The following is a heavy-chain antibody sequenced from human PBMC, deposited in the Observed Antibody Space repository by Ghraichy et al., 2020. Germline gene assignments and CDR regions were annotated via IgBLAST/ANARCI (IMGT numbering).Heavy chain of an antibody. CDR1: GGSISSGDYY. CDR2: IYYSGST. CDR3: ARDAGNIAARHYFDY. J-gene: IGHJ4*02. D-gene: IGHD6-6*01. V-gene: IGHV4-30-4*01. Sequence: SETLSLTCTVSGGSISSGDYYWSWIRQPPGKGLEWIGYIYYSGSTYYNPSLKSRVTISVDTSKNQFSLKLSSVTAADTAVYYCARDAGNIAARHYFDYLGQGTLVTVSS.